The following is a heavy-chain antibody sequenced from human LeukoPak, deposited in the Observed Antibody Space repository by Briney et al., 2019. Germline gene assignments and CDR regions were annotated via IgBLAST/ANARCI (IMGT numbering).Heavy chain of an antibody. CDR2: IYYSGST. CDR3: ARGGGDRLWFGELFTSNNWFDP. Sequence: PSQTLSLTCTVSGGSISSGGYYWSWIRQHPGKGLEWIGYIYYSGSTYYNPSLKSRVTISVDTSKNQFSLKLSSVTAADTAVYYCARGGGDRLWFGELFTSNNWFDPWGRGTLVTVSS. CDR1: GGSISSGGYY. V-gene: IGHV4-31*03. D-gene: IGHD3-10*01. J-gene: IGHJ5*02.